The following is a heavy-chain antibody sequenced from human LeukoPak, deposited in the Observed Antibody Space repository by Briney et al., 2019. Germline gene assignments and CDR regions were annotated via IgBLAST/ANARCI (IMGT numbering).Heavy chain of an antibody. Sequence: SETLSLTCSVSAGSISSYSWSWIRQPAGEALEWIGRIQTSGNTNYNPSLKSRVTMSVDTSKNQFSLKLNSVTAADTAVYYCARGSGGGSGSYYRDYYYGMDVWGPGTTVTVS. CDR3: ARGSGGGSGSYYRDYYYGMDV. CDR2: IQTSGNT. CDR1: AGSISSYS. D-gene: IGHD3-10*01. V-gene: IGHV4-4*07. J-gene: IGHJ6*02.